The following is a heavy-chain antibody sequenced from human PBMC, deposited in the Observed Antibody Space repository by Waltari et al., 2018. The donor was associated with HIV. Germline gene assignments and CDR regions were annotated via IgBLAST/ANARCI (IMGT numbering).Heavy chain of an antibody. CDR1: GGTFSSYA. D-gene: IGHD6-6*01. V-gene: IGHV1-69*06. J-gene: IGHJ5*02. CDR3: ARGVRRQLVLYNWFDP. CDR2: IIPIFGTA. Sequence: QVQLVQSGAEVKKPGSSVKVSCKASGGTFSSYAISWVRQAPGQGLEWMGGIIPIFGTANYAQKFQGRVTITADKSTSTAYMELSSLRSEDTAVYYCARGVRRQLVLYNWFDPWGQGTLVTVSS.